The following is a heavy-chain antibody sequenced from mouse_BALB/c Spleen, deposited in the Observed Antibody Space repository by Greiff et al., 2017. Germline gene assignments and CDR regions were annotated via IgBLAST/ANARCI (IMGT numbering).Heavy chain of an antibody. J-gene: IGHJ2*01. Sequence: EVQVVESGGGLVQPGGSRKLSCAASGFTFSSFGMHWVRQAPEKGLEWVAYISSGSSTIYYADTVKGRFTISRDNPKNTLFLQMTSLRSEDTAMYYCARDDGYYPDYWGQGTTLTVSS. CDR2: ISSGSSTI. CDR1: GFTFSSFG. V-gene: IGHV5-17*02. D-gene: IGHD2-3*01. CDR3: ARDDGYYPDY.